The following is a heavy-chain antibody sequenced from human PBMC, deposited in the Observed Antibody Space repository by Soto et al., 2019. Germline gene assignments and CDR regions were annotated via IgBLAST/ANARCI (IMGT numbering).Heavy chain of an antibody. D-gene: IGHD6-13*01. CDR1: GFTVSSNY. CDR2: IYSGGST. V-gene: IGHV3-53*01. CDR3: ARGGYSRYYYYYYGMDV. J-gene: IGHJ6*02. Sequence: GGSLRLSCAASGFTVSSNYMSWVRQAPGKGLEWVSVIYSGGSTYYADSVKGRFTISRDNSKNTLYLQMNSLRAEDTAVYYCARGGYSRYYYYYYGMDVWGQGTTVTVSS.